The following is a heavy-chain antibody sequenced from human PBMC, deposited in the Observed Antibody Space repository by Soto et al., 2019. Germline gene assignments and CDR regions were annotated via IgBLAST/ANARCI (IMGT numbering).Heavy chain of an antibody. CDR3: TRGPRVSSTGTGAH. D-gene: IGHD1-1*01. CDR2: ISDDGSTT. J-gene: IGHJ4*02. CDR1: GFTFSAYW. V-gene: IGHV3-74*01. Sequence: GRSLRLSCEVSGFTFSAYWMHWVRQVPGKGLIWVSRISDDGSTTTYADSVKGRFTIFRDNAKNTLYLQMNSLRADDTGLYYCTRGPRVSSTGTGAHWGQGTLVTVSS.